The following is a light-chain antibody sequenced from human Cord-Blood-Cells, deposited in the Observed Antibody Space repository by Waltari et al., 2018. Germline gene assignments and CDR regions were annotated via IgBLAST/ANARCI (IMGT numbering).Light chain of an antibody. Sequence: QSALTQPASVSGSPGPSTTTPCTGPSSDVGVYNLFSWYQQHPGKAPKPMIYEGSKRPSGVSNRFSGSKSGNTASLTISGLQAEDEADYYCCSYAGSSTVVFGGGTKLTVL. CDR3: CSYAGSSTVV. V-gene: IGLV2-23*01. CDR2: EGS. CDR1: SSDVGVYNL. J-gene: IGLJ2*01.